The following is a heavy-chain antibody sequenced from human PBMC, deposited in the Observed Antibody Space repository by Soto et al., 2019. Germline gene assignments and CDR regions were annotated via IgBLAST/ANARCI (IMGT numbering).Heavy chain of an antibody. CDR2: IHNSGSS. CDR3: ARLRDGYNSFDY. CDR1: GGSINSNAYY. V-gene: IGHV4-30-4*01. J-gene: IGHJ4*02. D-gene: IGHD5-12*01. Sequence: SETLSLTCSVSGGSINSNAYYWSWIRQPPGKGLEWLGYIHNSGSSHYRPSLRSRLNISLDTSKNQFSLKVTSVTPADTAVYSCARLRDGYNSFDYWGLGILVTVSS.